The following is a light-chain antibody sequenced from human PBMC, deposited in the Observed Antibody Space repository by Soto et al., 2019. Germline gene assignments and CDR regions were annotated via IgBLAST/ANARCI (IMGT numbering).Light chain of an antibody. V-gene: IGKV3-20*01. CDR1: QSVSSNY. CDR3: QQYDSSPLT. Sequence: EIVLTQSPGTLSLSPGERATLSCRASQSVSSNYLAWYQHKPGQAPRLLIYGASSRATGIPDRFSGSGSGTDFTLTISRLEPEDFAVYYCQQYDSSPLTFGGGTKVAIK. J-gene: IGKJ4*01. CDR2: GAS.